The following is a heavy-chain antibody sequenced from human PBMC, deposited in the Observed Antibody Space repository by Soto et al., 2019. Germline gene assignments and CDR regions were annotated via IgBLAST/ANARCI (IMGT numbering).Heavy chain of an antibody. CDR3: ARSKGYGYYFYYGMDV. Sequence: SGPTLVNATQTLTLNCTFSGFSLSTSGMCVSWIRQPPGKALEWLARIDWDDDKYYSTSLKTRLTISKDTSKNQVVLTMTNMEPVDTATYYCARSKGYGYYFYYGMDVWGEGATVTVSS. CDR1: GFSLSTSGMC. J-gene: IGHJ6*02. D-gene: IGHD5-18*01. V-gene: IGHV2-70*11. CDR2: IDWDDDK.